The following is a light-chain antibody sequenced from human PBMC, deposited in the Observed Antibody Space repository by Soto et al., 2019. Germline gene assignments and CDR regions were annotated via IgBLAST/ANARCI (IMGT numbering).Light chain of an antibody. Sequence: EIVMTQSPATLSVSPGERATLSCRASQSVSSNLAWYQPKPGQAPRLLIYGASTRATGIPARFSGSGSGTEFTLTISSLQSEDFAVYYCQQYNNWPPLYTFGQGTKVDIK. J-gene: IGKJ2*01. CDR3: QQYNNWPPLYT. CDR2: GAS. V-gene: IGKV3D-15*01. CDR1: QSVSSN.